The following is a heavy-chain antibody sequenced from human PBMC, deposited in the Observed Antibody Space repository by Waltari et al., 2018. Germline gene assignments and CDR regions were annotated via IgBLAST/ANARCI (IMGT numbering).Heavy chain of an antibody. Sequence: QVQLQESGPGLVKPSETLSLTCTVSGYSISSGYYWGWIRQPPGKGLEWIGSIYHSGSTYYNPSLKSRVTISVDTSKNQFSLKLSSVTAADTAVYYCARGTYPYGDYGGVGYWGQGTLVTVSS. J-gene: IGHJ4*02. D-gene: IGHD4-17*01. V-gene: IGHV4-38-2*02. CDR1: GYSISSGYY. CDR3: ARGTYPYGDYGGVGY. CDR2: IYHSGST.